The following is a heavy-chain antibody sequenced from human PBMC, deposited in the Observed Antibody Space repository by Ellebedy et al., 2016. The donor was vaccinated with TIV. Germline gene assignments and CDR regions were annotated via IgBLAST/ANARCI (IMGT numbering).Heavy chain of an antibody. CDR3: ARDRVGPLDY. J-gene: IGHJ4*02. CDR2: IYYSGST. V-gene: IGHV4-61*01. D-gene: IGHD1-26*01. Sequence: SETLSLXXTVSGGSVSSGSYYWSWIRQPPGKGLEWIGYIYYSGSTNYNPSLKSRVTISVDTSKNQFSLKLSSVTAADTAVYYCARDRVGPLDYWGQGTLVTVSS. CDR1: GGSVSSGSYY.